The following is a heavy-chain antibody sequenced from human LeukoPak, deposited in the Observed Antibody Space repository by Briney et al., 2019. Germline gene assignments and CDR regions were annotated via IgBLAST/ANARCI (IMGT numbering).Heavy chain of an antibody. J-gene: IGHJ6*02. CDR2: ISSSSSYI. V-gene: IGHV3-21*01. CDR1: GFTFSSYS. CDR3: ARDSYGSSHYYYYGMDV. D-gene: IGHD5-18*01. Sequence: GGSLRLSCAASGFTFSSYSMNWVRQAPGKGLEWVSSISSSSSYIYYADSVKGRFTISRDNAKNSLYLQMNSLRAEDTAVYYCARDSYGSSHYYYYGMDVWGQGTLVTVSS.